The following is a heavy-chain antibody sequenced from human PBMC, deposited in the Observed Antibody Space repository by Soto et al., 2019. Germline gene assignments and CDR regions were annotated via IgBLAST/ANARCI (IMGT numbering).Heavy chain of an antibody. D-gene: IGHD1-26*01. J-gene: IGHJ3*02. V-gene: IGHV3-30*18. CDR2: ISYDGSNK. CDR1: GFTFSSYV. Sequence: PGGSLRLSCAASGFTFSSYVMHWVRQAPGKGLEWVAVISYDGSNKYYADSVKGRFTISRDNSKNTLYLQMNSLRAEDTAVYYCAKELSKGGYSGSYYHPRAFDIWGQGTMVTVSS. CDR3: AKELSKGGYSGSYYHPRAFDI.